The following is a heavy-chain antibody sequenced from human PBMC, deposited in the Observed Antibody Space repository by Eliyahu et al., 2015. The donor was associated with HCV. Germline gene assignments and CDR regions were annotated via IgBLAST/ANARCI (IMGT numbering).Heavy chain of an antibody. CDR1: GGXIXSTSXY. D-gene: IGHD1-26*01. CDR3: ARHDVWERLRGAFDI. CDR2: IYYIEXT. J-gene: IGHJ3*02. V-gene: IGHV4-39*01. Sequence: QLQLQESGPGLVRPSETLSLIXTVXGGXIXSTSXYWGWIRQPPGKGLEWSXXIYYIEXTFYNPSLKSRVSISVDTSKNHFSLKLSSVTAADTAIYFCARHDVWERLRGAFDIWGRGTMVTVSS.